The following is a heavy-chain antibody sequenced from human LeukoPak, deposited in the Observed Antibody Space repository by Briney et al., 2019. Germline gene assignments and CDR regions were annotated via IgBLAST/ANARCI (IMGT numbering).Heavy chain of an antibody. CDR3: ARDWDYYDSRGAFDI. CDR2: IYYSGST. CDR1: GGSISSGDYY. Sequence: SQTLSLTCTVSGGSISSGDYYWSWIRQPPGKGLEWIGYIYYSGSTYYNPSLKSRVTISVDTSKNQFSLKLSSVTAADTAVYYCARDWDYYDSRGAFDIWGQGTMLTASS. D-gene: IGHD3-22*01. J-gene: IGHJ3*02. V-gene: IGHV4-30-4*01.